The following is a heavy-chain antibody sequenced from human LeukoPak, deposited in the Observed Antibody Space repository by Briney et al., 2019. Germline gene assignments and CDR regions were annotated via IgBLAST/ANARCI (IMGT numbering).Heavy chain of an antibody. D-gene: IGHD3-10*01. V-gene: IGHV4-34*01. CDR1: GGSFSGYY. CDR3: ARAPSPRRRSGSVGYRMGNWFDP. Sequence: SETLSLTCAVYGGSFSGYYWSWIRQPPGKGLEWIGEINHSGSTNYNPSLKSRVTISVDTSKNQFSLKLSSVTAADTAVYYCARAPSPRRRSGSVGYRMGNWFDPWGQGTLVTVSS. CDR2: INHSGST. J-gene: IGHJ5*02.